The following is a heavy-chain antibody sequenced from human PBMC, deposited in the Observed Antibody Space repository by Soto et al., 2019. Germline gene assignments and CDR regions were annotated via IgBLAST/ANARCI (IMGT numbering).Heavy chain of an antibody. Sequence: ASVKVSCKASGYTFTSYAMHWVRQAPGQRLEWMGWINAGNGNTKYSQKFQGRVTITRDTSASTVYMELSSLRSEDTAVYYCARVPKYSSSWYRLYYFDYWGQGTLVTVSS. CDR2: INAGNGNT. CDR3: ARVPKYSSSWYRLYYFDY. D-gene: IGHD6-13*01. V-gene: IGHV1-3*01. CDR1: GYTFTSYA. J-gene: IGHJ4*02.